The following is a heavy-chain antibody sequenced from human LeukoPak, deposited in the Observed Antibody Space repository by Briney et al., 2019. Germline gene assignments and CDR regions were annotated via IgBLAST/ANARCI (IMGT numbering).Heavy chain of an antibody. CDR2: ISAYNGNT. CDR3: ARDPNSALTIFGGTLFDY. J-gene: IGHJ4*02. Sequence: ASVKVSCKASGYTFTSYGISWVRQAPGQGLDWMGWISAYNGNTNYAQKLQGRVTMTTDTSTSTAYMELRSLRSDDTAVYYCARDPNSALTIFGGTLFDYWGQGTLVTVSS. D-gene: IGHD3-3*01. V-gene: IGHV1-18*01. CDR1: GYTFTSYG.